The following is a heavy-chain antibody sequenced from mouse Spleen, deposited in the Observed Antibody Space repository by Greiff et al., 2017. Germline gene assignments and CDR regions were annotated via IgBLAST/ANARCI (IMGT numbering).Heavy chain of an antibody. J-gene: IGHJ1*03. Sequence: QVQLQQSGAELVKPGASVKISCKASGYAFSSYWMNWVKQRPGKGLEWIGQIYPGDGDTNYNGKFKGKATLTADKSSSTAYMQLSSLTSEDSAVYVCARVGHYYGSSYWYFDVWGTGTTVTVSS. D-gene: IGHD1-1*01. CDR2: IYPGDGDT. V-gene: IGHV1-80*01. CDR1: GYAFSSYW. CDR3: ARVGHYYGSSYWYFDV.